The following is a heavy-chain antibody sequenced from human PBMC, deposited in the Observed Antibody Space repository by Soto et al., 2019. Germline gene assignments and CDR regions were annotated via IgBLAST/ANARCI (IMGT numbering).Heavy chain of an antibody. J-gene: IGHJ6*02. CDR2: ISYDGSKK. V-gene: IGHV3-30*18. CDR3: AKLQGSSWKNYGMDV. Sequence: QVQLVESGGGVVQPGRSLRLSCAASGFTFSSYGMHWVRQAPGKGLEWVAVISYDGSKKYYADSVKGRFTISRDNSKNTLYLQMNSLRAEDTAVYYCAKLQGSSWKNYGMDVWGQGTTVTVSS. D-gene: IGHD6-13*01. CDR1: GFTFSSYG.